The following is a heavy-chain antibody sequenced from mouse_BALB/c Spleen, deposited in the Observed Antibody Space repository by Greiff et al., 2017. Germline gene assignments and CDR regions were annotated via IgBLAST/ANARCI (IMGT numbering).Heavy chain of an antibody. CDR3: ARIITTAPDY. D-gene: IGHD1-2*01. Sequence: EVKLQESGAELVKPGASVKLSCTASGFNIKDTYMHWVKQRPEQGLEWIGRIDPANGNTKYDPKFQGKATITADTSSNTAYLQLSSLTSEDTAVYYCARIITTAPDYWGQGTTLTVSS. V-gene: IGHV14-3*02. CDR1: GFNIKDTY. J-gene: IGHJ2*01. CDR2: IDPANGNT.